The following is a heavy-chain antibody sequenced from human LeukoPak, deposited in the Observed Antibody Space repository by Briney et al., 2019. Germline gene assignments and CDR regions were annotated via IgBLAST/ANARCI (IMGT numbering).Heavy chain of an antibody. V-gene: IGHV3-21*01. D-gene: IGHD3-3*01. J-gene: IGHJ4*02. CDR2: ISSSSSYI. Sequence: GGSLRLSCAASGFTFSSYSMNWVRQALGKGLEWVSSISSSSSYIYYADSVKGRFTISRDNAKNSLYLQMNSLRAEDTAVYYCASGTPKYDFWSGYFDYWGQGTLVTVSS. CDR1: GFTFSSYS. CDR3: ASGTPKYDFWSGYFDY.